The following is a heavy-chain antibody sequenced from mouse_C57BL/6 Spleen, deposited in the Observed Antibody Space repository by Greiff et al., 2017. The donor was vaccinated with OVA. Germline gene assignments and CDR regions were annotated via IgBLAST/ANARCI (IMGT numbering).Heavy chain of an antibody. D-gene: IGHD4-1*01. Sequence: QVQLKESGAELVKPGASVKISCKASGYAFSSYWMNWVKQRPGKGLKWIGQIYPGDGDTNYNGKFKGKATLTADKSSSTAYMQLSSLTSEDSAVYFCARAPNWGAMDYWGQGTSVTVSS. CDR1: GYAFSSYW. CDR2: IYPGDGDT. CDR3: ARAPNWGAMDY. V-gene: IGHV1-80*01. J-gene: IGHJ4*01.